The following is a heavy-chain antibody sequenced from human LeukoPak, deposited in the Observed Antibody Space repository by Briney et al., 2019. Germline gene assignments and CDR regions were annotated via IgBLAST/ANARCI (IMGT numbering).Heavy chain of an antibody. CDR3: ARRPGDYGEDY. CDR2: INHSGST. V-gene: IGHV4-34*01. Sequence: SETLSLTCAVYGGSFSGYYWSWIRQPPGKGLEWIGEINHSGSTNYNPSLKSRVTISVDTSKNQFSLTLNSVTAADTAVYYCARRPGDYGEDYWGQGTLVTVSS. CDR1: GGSFSGYY. J-gene: IGHJ4*02. D-gene: IGHD4-17*01.